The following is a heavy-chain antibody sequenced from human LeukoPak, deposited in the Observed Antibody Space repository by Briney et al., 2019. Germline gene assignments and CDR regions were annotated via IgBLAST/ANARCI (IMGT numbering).Heavy chain of an antibody. CDR3: ATVVVVVAATSLYNWFDP. CDR2: ISYSGST. Sequence: SETLSLTCTVSGGSLSSYYWNWLRQPPGKGLEWIGHISYSGSTNYNPSLKSRVTISVDSSKNQFSLKLSSVTAADTAVYYCATVVVVVAATSLYNWFDPWGQGTLVTVSS. V-gene: IGHV4-59*12. CDR1: GGSLSSYY. D-gene: IGHD2-15*01. J-gene: IGHJ5*02.